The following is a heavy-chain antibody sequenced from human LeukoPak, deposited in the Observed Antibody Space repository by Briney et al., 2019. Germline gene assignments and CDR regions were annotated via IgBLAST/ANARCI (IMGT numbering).Heavy chain of an antibody. CDR1: GFPFNSYW. J-gene: IGHJ4*02. V-gene: IGHV3-7*01. D-gene: IGHD5-24*01. CDR2: IKEDGSEK. CDR3: ARTRGWLQVMGD. Sequence: PGGSLRLSCAASGFPFNSYWMSWVRQAPGRGLEWVANIKEDGSEKFYVDSVKGRFTISRDNAKNSLFLQMTSLRAEDTAVYYCARTRGWLQVMGDWGQGTLVTVSS.